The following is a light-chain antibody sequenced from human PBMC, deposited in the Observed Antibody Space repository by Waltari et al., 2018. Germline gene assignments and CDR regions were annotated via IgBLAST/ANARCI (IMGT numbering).Light chain of an antibody. Sequence: QSALTQPASVSGSLGQSISISCSGPYRHVGIYDLVSWYHQRPGEAPKLLIYEVLKRPSGISNRFSGSKSGNAASLTISALQPEDEGTYYCCSYASSSPRLIFGGGTELSVL. V-gene: IGLV2-23*02. CDR2: EVL. CDR1: YRHVGIYDL. CDR3: CSYASSSPRLI. J-gene: IGLJ2*01.